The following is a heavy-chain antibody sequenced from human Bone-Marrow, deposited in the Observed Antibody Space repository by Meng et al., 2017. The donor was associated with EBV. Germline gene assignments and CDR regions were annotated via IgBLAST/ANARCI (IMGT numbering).Heavy chain of an antibody. Sequence: QSGVEVKEPGSWVKVTVHVSGETFGYYTIGWVRQAPRQGPEWMGGIIPSYGTTSYAQKFQGRVTISADESTTTAYMELRSLTLDDTAVYYCARESPDRSTDPWGQGTLVTVSS. CDR1: GETFGYYT. V-gene: IGHV1-69*01. CDR3: ARESPDRSTDP. J-gene: IGHJ5*02. CDR2: IIPSYGTT.